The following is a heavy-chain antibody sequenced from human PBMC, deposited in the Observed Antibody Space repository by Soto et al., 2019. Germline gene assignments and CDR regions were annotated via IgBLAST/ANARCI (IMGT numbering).Heavy chain of an antibody. J-gene: IGHJ4*02. V-gene: IGHV1-18*01. CDR1: GYNFNSYG. Sequence: QIQLVQSGAEVMEPGASVKVSCKTSGYNFNSYGIAWVRQAPGQGLEWMGWISVYNGNTKYAQTLQGRVTMTSDTSTNTAYMELRSLRSDDTAVYYCASSFSGSFDYWGQGTLVTVSS. CDR3: ASSFSGSFDY. CDR2: ISVYNGNT. D-gene: IGHD3-10*01.